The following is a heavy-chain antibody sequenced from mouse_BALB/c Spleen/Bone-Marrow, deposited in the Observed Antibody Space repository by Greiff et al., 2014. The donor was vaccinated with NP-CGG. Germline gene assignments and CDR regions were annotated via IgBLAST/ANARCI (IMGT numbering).Heavy chain of an antibody. V-gene: IGHV5-17*02. D-gene: IGHD1-1*02. CDR1: GFTFSSFG. J-gene: IGHJ4*01. CDR2: ISSGSSTI. CDR3: ARGGKGYAMDY. Sequence: DVQLVESGGGLVQPGGSRKLSCAASGFTFSSFGMHWVRQAPEKGLEWVAYISSGSSTIYYADTVKGRFTISRDNPKNTLFLQMTSLRSEDTAMYYCARGGKGYAMDYWGQGTSVTVSS.